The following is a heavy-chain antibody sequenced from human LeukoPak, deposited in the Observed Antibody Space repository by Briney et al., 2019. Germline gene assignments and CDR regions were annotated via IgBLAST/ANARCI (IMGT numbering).Heavy chain of an antibody. D-gene: IGHD1-14*01. V-gene: IGHV3-23*01. CDR1: GFTFSSYA. Sequence: GGSLRLSCAASGFTFSSYAMSWVRQAPGEGLGWVLGISSSGHSTYYADSVKGRFTISRDNSKNTLYLQMHSLRAEDTAVYYCAKAITLTRTGIDYWGQGTLVTVSS. CDR2: ISSSGHST. J-gene: IGHJ4*02. CDR3: AKAITLTRTGIDY.